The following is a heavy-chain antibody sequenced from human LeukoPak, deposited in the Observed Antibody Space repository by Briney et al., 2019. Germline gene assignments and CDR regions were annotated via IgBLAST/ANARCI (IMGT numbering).Heavy chain of an antibody. V-gene: IGHV3-49*03. CDR1: GFTLGDYA. D-gene: IGHD3-22*01. CDR2: IRSTAYGGTT. Sequence: GGSLRLSCTASGFTLGDYAMSWFRQGPGKGQEWVGFIRSTAYGGTTEYAASVKGRFTISRDDSKSIAYLQMNSLKTEDTAVYYCTSSPTLYYYDSSGSPREDYWGQGTLVTVSS. J-gene: IGHJ4*02. CDR3: TSSPTLYYYDSSGSPREDY.